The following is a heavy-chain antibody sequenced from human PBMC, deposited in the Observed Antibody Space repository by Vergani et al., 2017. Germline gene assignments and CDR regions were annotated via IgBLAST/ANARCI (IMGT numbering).Heavy chain of an antibody. Sequence: QVQLQESGPGLVKSSETLSLTCSVSFDSIRNLYCNWIRQPPGKGLEWIGSIHYSENTNYNPSLKTRVTLSVETSKNQFSLTLTSVTAADTAVYYCASDTHSGQRADRWGQGSLVTVTS. V-gene: IGHV4-59*11. CDR3: ASDTHSGQRADR. D-gene: IGHD6-19*01. J-gene: IGHJ5*02. CDR2: IHYSENT. CDR1: FDSIRNLY.